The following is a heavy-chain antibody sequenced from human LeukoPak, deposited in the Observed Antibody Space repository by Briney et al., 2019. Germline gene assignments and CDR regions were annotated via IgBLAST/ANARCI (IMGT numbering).Heavy chain of an antibody. Sequence: ASVKVSCKASGYTFTSYAMHWVRQAPGQRLEWMGWINAGNGNTKYSQKFQGRVTITRDTSASTAYMELSSLRSEDTAVYYCASNYGDYGGTYYFDYWGQGTLVTVSS. CDR2: INAGNGNT. J-gene: IGHJ4*02. CDR1: GYTFTSYA. CDR3: ASNYGDYGGTYYFDY. D-gene: IGHD4-17*01. V-gene: IGHV1-3*01.